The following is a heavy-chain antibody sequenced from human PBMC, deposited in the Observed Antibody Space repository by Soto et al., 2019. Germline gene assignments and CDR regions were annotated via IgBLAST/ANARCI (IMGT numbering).Heavy chain of an antibody. CDR3: LRDIFESVASGGI. Sequence: PSETLSLTCNVSGGSVTSGAYYWSWIRQFPGAGLEWIGYIYFTGNRESTFYNPSLKSRLSMSMDTSNNLFSLKLTSVTAADTAIFFCLRDIFESVASGGIWGQGXRVTVYS. D-gene: IGHD3-9*01. V-gene: IGHV4-30-4*01. J-gene: IGHJ4*02. CDR2: IYFTGNREST. CDR1: GGSVTSGAYY.